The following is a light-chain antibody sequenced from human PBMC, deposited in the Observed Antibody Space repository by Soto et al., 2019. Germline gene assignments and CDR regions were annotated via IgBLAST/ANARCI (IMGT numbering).Light chain of an antibody. V-gene: IGKV3-11*01. CDR3: KQRSNWPPLFT. CDR2: DAS. Sequence: EIVLTQSPATLSLSPGERATLSCRASQSVSSYLAWYQQKPGQAPRLLIYDASNRATGIPARFSGSGSGTDFTLTIRRLEPEDLAVYYCKQRSNWPPLFTFGTGTKVDIK. J-gene: IGKJ3*01. CDR1: QSVSSY.